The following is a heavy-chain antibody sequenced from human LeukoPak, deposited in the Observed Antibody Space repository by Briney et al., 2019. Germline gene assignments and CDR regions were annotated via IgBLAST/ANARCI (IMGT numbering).Heavy chain of an antibody. V-gene: IGHV4-38-2*02. CDR2: FYHSGST. CDR3: ARGEIRYSSGWFL. Sequence: SETLSLTCTVSGYSISTGYYWDWIRQPPGKGLEWIGTFYHSGSTNYNPSLKSRVTISVDTSKNQFSLKLSSVTAADTAVYYCARGEIRYSSGWFLWGQGTLVTVSS. CDR1: GYSISTGYY. J-gene: IGHJ4*02. D-gene: IGHD6-19*01.